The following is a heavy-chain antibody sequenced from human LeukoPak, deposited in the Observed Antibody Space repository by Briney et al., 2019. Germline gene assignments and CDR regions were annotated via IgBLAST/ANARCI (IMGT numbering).Heavy chain of an antibody. Sequence: GGSLRLSCAASGFTFSNHWMHWVRQAPGKGLMWVSRINRDGSRTDYADSVKGRFTISRDDAKNTLYLQVNSLRAEDTAVYLCARGGSDTAMAHDYWGQGTLVTVSS. J-gene: IGHJ4*02. CDR2: INRDGSRT. V-gene: IGHV3-74*01. CDR3: ARGGSDTAMAHDY. D-gene: IGHD5-18*01. CDR1: GFTFSNHW.